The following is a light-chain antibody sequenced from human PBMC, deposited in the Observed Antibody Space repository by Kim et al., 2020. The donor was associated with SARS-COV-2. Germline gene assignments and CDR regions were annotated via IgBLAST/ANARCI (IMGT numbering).Light chain of an antibody. CDR1: QSISSW. J-gene: IGKJ1*01. CDR3: QQYDSYPWT. V-gene: IGKV1-5*03. CDR2: KAS. Sequence: ASVGDRVTITCRASQSISSWLAWYQQKPGKAPKLLIYKASSLESGVPSRFSGSGSGTEFTLTISSLQPDDFATYYCQQYDSYPWTFGQGTKVDIK.